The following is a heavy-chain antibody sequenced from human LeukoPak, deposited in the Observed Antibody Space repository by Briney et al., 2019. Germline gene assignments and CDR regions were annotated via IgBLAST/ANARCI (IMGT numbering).Heavy chain of an antibody. D-gene: IGHD2-15*01. CDR1: GFTFSSHW. J-gene: IGHJ4*02. Sequence: PGGSLRLSCTASGFTFSSHWMSWVRQAPGKGLEWVANIKQEGNEKYYVDSVKGRFTISRDDAKSSLYLQMNSLRAEDTAVYYCAREGGNRGGFDYWGQGTLVTVSS. V-gene: IGHV3-7*03. CDR3: AREGGNRGGFDY. CDR2: IKQEGNEK.